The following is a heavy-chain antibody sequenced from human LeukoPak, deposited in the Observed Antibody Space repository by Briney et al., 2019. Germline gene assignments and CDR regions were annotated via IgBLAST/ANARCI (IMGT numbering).Heavy chain of an antibody. CDR2: IYYSGST. J-gene: IGHJ4*02. CDR1: GGSFSSYY. Sequence: PSETLSLTCAVYGGSFSSYYWSWIRQHPGKGLEWIGYIYYSGSTYYNPSLKSRVTISVDTSKNQFSLKLSSVTAADTAVYYCARSSPFRGRYDSSGIDYWGQGTLVTVSS. CDR3: ARSSPFRGRYDSSGIDY. D-gene: IGHD3-22*01. V-gene: IGHV4-30-4*01.